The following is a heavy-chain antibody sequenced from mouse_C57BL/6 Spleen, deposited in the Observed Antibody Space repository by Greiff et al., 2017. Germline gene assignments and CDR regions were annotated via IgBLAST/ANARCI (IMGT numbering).Heavy chain of an antibody. V-gene: IGHV5-6*01. J-gene: IGHJ2*01. CDR1: GFTFSSYG. CDR3: ARQSVVATKGYFDY. D-gene: IGHD1-1*01. CDR2: ISSGGSYT. Sequence: EVQVVESGGDLVKPGGSLKLSCAASGFTFSSYGMSWVRQTPDKRLEWVATISSGGSYTYYPDSVKGRFTISRDNAKNTLYLQMSSLKSEDTAMYYCARQSVVATKGYFDYWGQGTTLTVSS.